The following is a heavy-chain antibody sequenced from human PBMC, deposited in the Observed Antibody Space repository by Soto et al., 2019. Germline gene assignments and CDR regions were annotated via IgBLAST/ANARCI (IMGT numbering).Heavy chain of an antibody. CDR3: ARGGYCSSTSCCGRVYGMDV. CDR1: GGSISSGGYY. Sequence: PSETLSLTCTVSGGSISSGGYYWSWIRQHPGKGLEWIGYIYYSGSTYYNPSLKSRVTISVDTSKNQFSLKLSSVTAADTAVYYCARGGYCSSTSCCGRVYGMDVWGQGTTVTVSS. D-gene: IGHD2-2*01. J-gene: IGHJ6*02. CDR2: IYYSGST. V-gene: IGHV4-31*03.